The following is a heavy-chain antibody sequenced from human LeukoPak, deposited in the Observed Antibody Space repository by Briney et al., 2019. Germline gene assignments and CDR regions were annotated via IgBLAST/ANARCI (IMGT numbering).Heavy chain of an antibody. CDR2: IYYSGST. D-gene: IGHD2-21*01. V-gene: IGHV4-59*01. CDR1: RGAISNYY. Sequence: PSETLSLTCTVSRGAISNYYWSWIRQPPGKGLEWIGYIYYSGSTNYNPSLKSRVIISVDTSKNQFSLKLSSVTAADTAVYYCARGVVIAPQTFDYWGQGTLVTVSS. CDR3: ARGVVIAPQTFDY. J-gene: IGHJ4*02.